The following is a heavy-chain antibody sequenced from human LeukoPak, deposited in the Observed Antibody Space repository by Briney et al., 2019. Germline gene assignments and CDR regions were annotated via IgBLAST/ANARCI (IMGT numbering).Heavy chain of an antibody. D-gene: IGHD3-10*01. CDR2: IWYDGSNK. CDR1: GFTFSSYG. J-gene: IGHJ4*02. V-gene: IGHV3-33*01. Sequence: GRSLRLSCAASGFTFSSYGMHWVRQAPGKGLEWVAVIWYDGSNKYYADSVKGRFTISRDNSKNTLYLQMNDLRADDTAVYYCAGPRGITPFDYWGQGTLVTVSS. CDR3: AGPRGITPFDY.